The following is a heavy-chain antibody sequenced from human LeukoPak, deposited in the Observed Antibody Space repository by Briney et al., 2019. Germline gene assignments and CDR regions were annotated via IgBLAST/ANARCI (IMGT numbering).Heavy chain of an antibody. CDR3: ARESVVPAAQLGYYYYYGMDV. Sequence: QPGGSLKLSCAASGFTVSSNYMGWVRQAPGKGLEWVSVIYSGGSTYYADSVKGRFTISRDNSKNTLYLQMNSLSAEDTAVYHCARESVVPAAQLGYYYYYGMDVWGQGTTVTVSS. CDR1: GFTVSSNY. J-gene: IGHJ6*02. V-gene: IGHV3-53*01. D-gene: IGHD2-2*01. CDR2: IYSGGST.